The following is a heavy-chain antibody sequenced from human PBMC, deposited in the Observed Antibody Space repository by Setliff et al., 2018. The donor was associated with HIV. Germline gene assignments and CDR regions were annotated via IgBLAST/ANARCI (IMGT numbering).Heavy chain of an antibody. CDR2: ISSSSNTI. CDR1: GFTFSSYS. J-gene: IGHJ6*03. V-gene: IGHV3-48*01. Sequence: PGGSLRLSCAASGFTFSSYSMNWVRQAPGKGLEWVSYISSSSNTIYYADSVKGRFTISRDNAKNSLYLQMNSLRAEDTAVYYCARVYCSGGSCYSYYYYYYMDVWGKGTTVTVSS. D-gene: IGHD2-15*01. CDR3: ARVYCSGGSCYSYYYYYYMDV.